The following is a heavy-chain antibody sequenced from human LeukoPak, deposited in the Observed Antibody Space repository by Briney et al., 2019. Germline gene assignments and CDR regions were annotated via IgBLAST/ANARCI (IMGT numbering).Heavy chain of an antibody. CDR3: ARAVGTYWYFDL. V-gene: IGHV4-61*02. CDR1: GGFISSGSYY. J-gene: IGHJ2*01. Sequence: SQTLSLTCTVSGGFISSGSYYWSWIRQPAGKGLEWIGRIYTSGSTNYNPSLKSRVTISVDTSKNQFSLKLSSVTAADTAVYYSARAVGTYWYFDLWGRGTLVTVSS. D-gene: IGHD1-26*01. CDR2: IYTSGST.